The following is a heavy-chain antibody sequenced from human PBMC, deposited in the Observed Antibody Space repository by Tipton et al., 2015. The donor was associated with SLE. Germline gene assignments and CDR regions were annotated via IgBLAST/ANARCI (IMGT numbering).Heavy chain of an antibody. J-gene: IGHJ4*02. CDR3: ARSRCSSTSCYSYFDY. CDR2: ISSSSSTI. V-gene: IGHV3-48*01. Sequence: SLRLSCAASGFTFSSYSMNWVCQAPGKGLEWVSYISSSSSTIYYADSVKGRFTISRDNAKNSLYLQMNSLRAEDTAVYYCARSRCSSTSCYSYFDYWGQGTLVTVSS. CDR1: GFTFSSYS. D-gene: IGHD2-2*01.